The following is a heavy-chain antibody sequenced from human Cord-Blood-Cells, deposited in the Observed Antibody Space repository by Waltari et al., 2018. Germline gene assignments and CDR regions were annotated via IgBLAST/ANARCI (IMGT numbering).Heavy chain of an antibody. CDR2: IKSKTDGGTT. CDR3: TTDQGDYYGSGSYDY. J-gene: IGHJ4*02. CDR1: GFTFSNAW. V-gene: IGHV3-15*01. D-gene: IGHD3-10*01. Sequence: EVQLVESGGGLVKPGGSLRLSWAASGFTFSNAWISWVCPAPREGLEWVGRIKSKTDGGTTDYAAPVKGRFTISRDDSKNTLYLQMNSLKTEDTAVYYCTTDQGDYYGSGSYDYWGQGTLVTVSS.